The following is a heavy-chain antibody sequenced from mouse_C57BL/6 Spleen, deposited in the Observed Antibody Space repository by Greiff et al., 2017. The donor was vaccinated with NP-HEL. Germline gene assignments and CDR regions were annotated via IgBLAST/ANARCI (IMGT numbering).Heavy chain of an antibody. CDR1: GYSFTGYY. CDR2: INPSTGGT. D-gene: IGHD1-1*01. V-gene: IGHV1-42*01. J-gene: IGHJ3*01. CDR3: ASDYYCSSSWFAY. Sequence: VQLQQSGPELVKPGASVKISCKASGYSFTGYYMNWVKQSPEKSLEWIGEINPSTGGTTYNQKFKAKATLTVDKSSSTAYMQLKSLTSEDSAVYYCASDYYCSSSWFAYWGQGTLVTVSA.